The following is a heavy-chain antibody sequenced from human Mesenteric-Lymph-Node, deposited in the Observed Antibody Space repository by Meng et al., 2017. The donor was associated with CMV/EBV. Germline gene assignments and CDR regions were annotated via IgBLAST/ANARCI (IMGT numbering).Heavy chain of an antibody. CDR2: ISSSSTI. CDR3: ARGAYCGGDYYSKYYYYYYGMDV. D-gene: IGHD2-21*01. CDR1: GFTFSDYY. J-gene: IGHJ6*02. Sequence: GESLKISCAASGFTFSDYYMNWVRQAPGKGLEWVSSISSSSTIYYADSVKGRFTISRDNAKNSLYLQMSSLRAEDTAVYYCARGAYCGGDYYSKYYYYYYGMDVWGQGTTVTVSS. V-gene: IGHV3-69-1*02.